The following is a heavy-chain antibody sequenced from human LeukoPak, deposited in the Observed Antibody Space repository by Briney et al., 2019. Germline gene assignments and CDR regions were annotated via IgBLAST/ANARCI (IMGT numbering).Heavy chain of an antibody. J-gene: IGHJ4*02. Sequence: ASVKVSCKASGYTFVSYGVIWVRQAPGQGLEWMGWISAYNGDTNYAQKLQGRVTMTTDTSTSTAYMGLRSLRSDDTAVYYCARELWSGNYNVWGQGTLVTVSS. CDR3: ARELWSGNYNV. V-gene: IGHV1-18*01. CDR2: ISAYNGDT. D-gene: IGHD3-3*01. CDR1: GYTFVSYG.